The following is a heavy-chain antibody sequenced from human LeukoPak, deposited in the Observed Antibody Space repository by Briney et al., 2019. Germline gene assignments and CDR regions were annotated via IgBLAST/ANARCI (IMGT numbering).Heavy chain of an antibody. CDR2: IYYNGST. Sequence: PSETLSLTCTVSGGSISSSSYYWGWIRQPPGKGLEWIGSIYYNGSTYYNPSLKSRVTISVDTSKNQFSLKLSSVTAADTAVYYCARGEQLWLHRAFDIWGQGTMVTVSS. CDR3: ARGEQLWLHRAFDI. V-gene: IGHV4-39*07. CDR1: GGSISSSSYY. D-gene: IGHD5-18*01. J-gene: IGHJ3*02.